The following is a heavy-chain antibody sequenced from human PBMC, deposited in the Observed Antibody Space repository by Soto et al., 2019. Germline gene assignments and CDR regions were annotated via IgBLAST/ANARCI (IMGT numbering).Heavy chain of an antibody. CDR1: GFTFSSYG. CDR2: IWYDGSNK. Sequence: QVQLVESGGGVVQPGRSLRLSCAASGFTFSSYGMHWVRQAPGKGLEWVAVIWYDGSNKYYADSVKGRFTISRDNSKNTLYLQMNSLRAEDTAVYYCARVRGYSYGRVDYYGMDVWGQGTTVTVSS. CDR3: ARVRGYSYGRVDYYGMDV. J-gene: IGHJ6*02. D-gene: IGHD5-18*01. V-gene: IGHV3-33*01.